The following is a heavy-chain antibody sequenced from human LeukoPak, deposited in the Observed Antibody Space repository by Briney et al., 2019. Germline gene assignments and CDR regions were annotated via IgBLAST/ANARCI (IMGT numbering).Heavy chain of an antibody. CDR1: GGSISTYY. CDR3: ARARLHHNYGSGTSFDY. J-gene: IGHJ4*02. CDR2: IYYSGST. Sequence: SETLSLTCTVSGGSISTYYWSWIRQSPGEGLEWIGYIYYSGSTNYNPSLNSRITISVDTSKNQFSLQLNSVTPEDTAVYYCARARLHHNYGSGTSFDYWGQGSLVTVSS. V-gene: IGHV4-59*12. D-gene: IGHD3-10*01.